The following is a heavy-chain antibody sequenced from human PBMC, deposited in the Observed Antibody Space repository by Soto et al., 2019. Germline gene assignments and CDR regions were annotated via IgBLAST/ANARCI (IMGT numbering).Heavy chain of an antibody. V-gene: IGHV3-23*01. Sequence: ESGGGLVQPGGSLRLSCAASGFTFRIYAMNWIRQAPGKGLEWVSVISGTGGITYPADSVKGRFTISRDNSKNTLYLQMDTLRAEDTAVYFCAKEDTVIAHYYYSYGMDVWGQGTMVTVSS. J-gene: IGHJ6*02. CDR3: AKEDTVIAHYYYSYGMDV. D-gene: IGHD6-13*01. CDR1: GFTFRIYA. CDR2: ISGTGGIT.